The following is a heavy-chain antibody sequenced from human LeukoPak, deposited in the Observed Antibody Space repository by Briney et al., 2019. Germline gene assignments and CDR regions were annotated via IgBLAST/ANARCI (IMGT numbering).Heavy chain of an antibody. CDR2: ISHSGST. Sequence: SGTLSLTCAVSSGSITSNTYWSWVRQPPGKGLEWIGEISHSGSTNYDPSLQSRVTISLDNSKDQISLNLTSVTAADTAVYYCATKTIAAAGDSWGQGTLVTVSS. D-gene: IGHD6-25*01. J-gene: IGHJ4*02. V-gene: IGHV4-4*02. CDR1: SGSITSNTY. CDR3: ATKTIAAAGDS.